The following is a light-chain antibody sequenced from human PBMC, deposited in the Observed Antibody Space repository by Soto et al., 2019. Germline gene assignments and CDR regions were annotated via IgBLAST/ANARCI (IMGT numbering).Light chain of an antibody. V-gene: IGLV3-21*02. CDR1: SVGFRS. CDR2: DDD. J-gene: IGLJ1*01. Sequence: SYGLTQPPSVSAAPGQTAKITCGLDSVGFRSVHWYQQKAGQGPVLVVFDDDDRRSGIAERFSGSNSGNTATLTISGVEAGDEADYYCQVWDSLTSHVFGTGTKVTVL. CDR3: QVWDSLTSHV.